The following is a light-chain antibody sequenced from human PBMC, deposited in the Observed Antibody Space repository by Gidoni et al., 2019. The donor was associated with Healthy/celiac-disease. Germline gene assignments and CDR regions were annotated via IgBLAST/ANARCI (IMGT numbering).Light chain of an antibody. CDR2: YDD. CDR1: SSNIGNNA. CDR3: AAWDDSLNGRV. J-gene: IGLJ3*02. Sequence: QSVLTQPPSVSEAPRQRVTISCSGSSSNIGNNAVNWYQQHPGTAPKLIIYYDDLLPPGVSDRFSGSKSGTSASLAISGLQSEDEADYYCAAWDDSLNGRVFGGGTKLTVL. V-gene: IGLV1-36*01.